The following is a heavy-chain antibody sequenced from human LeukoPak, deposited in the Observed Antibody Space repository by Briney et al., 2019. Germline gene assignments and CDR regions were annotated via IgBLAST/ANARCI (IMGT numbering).Heavy chain of an antibody. J-gene: IGHJ6*02. V-gene: IGHV4-31*03. CDR1: GGSISSGGYY. Sequence: SETLSLTCTVSGGSISSGGYYWSWIRQHPGKGLEWIGYIYYSGSTYYNPSLKSRVTISVDTSKNQFSLKLSSVTAADTAVYYCARDFHDYYYYYGMDVWGQGTTVTVSS. CDR3: ARDFHDYYYYYGMDV. CDR2: IYYSGST.